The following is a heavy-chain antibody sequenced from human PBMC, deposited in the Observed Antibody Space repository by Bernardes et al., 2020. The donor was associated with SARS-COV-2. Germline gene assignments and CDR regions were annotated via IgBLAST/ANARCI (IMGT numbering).Heavy chain of an antibody. J-gene: IGHJ4*02. CDR2: IGGGGAGT. CDR3: AKDYCDADCDFFDF. CDR1: GFPLSDFV. Sequence: GGSLRLSCAAPGFPLSDFVMSWVRQTPGKGLEWVSGIGGGGAGTYYANFVEGRFTISRDNSKNILFLQMNSLRAEDTAIYYCAKDYCDADCDFFDFWGQGTLVSVSS. D-gene: IGHD2-21*02. V-gene: IGHV3-23*01.